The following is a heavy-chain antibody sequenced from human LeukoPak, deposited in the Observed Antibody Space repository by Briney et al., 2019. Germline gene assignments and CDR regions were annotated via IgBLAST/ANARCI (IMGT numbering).Heavy chain of an antibody. CDR3: TTDLGELLLYYMDV. Sequence: GGSLRLSCTASGFTFRNYEMNWVRQAPGKGLEWVGRIKSKTDGGTTDYAAPVKGRFTISRDDSKNTLYLQMNSLKTEDTAVYYCTTDLGELLLYYMDVWGKGTTATISS. CDR1: GFTFRNYE. J-gene: IGHJ6*03. CDR2: IKSKTDGGTT. D-gene: IGHD1-7*01. V-gene: IGHV3-15*01.